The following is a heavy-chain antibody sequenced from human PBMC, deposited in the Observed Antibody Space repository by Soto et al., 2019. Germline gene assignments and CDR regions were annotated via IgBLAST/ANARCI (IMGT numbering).Heavy chain of an antibody. D-gene: IGHD1-1*01. CDR2: IYPGDSDT. V-gene: IGHV5-51*01. J-gene: IGHJ4*02. CDR3: ARPDLPGPTGTTSGFDY. CDR1: GYSFTSYW. Sequence: PGESLKISCKGSGYSFTSYWIGWVRQMPGKGLEWMGIIYPGDSDTRYSPSFQGQVTISADKSISTAYLQWSSLKASDTATYYCARPDLPGPTGTTSGFDYWGQGTLVTVSS.